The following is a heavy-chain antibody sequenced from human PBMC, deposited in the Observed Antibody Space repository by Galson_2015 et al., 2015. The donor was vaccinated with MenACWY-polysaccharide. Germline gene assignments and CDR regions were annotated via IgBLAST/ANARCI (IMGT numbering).Heavy chain of an antibody. CDR2: ISWNSGSI. Sequence: SLRLSCAASGFTFDDYAMHWVRQAPGKGLEWVSGISWNSGSIGYADSVKGRFTISRDNAKNSLYLQMNSLRAEDTALYYCATVREGDAFDIWGQGTMVTVSS. CDR3: ATVREGDAFDI. J-gene: IGHJ3*02. CDR1: GFTFDDYA. D-gene: IGHD3-10*01. V-gene: IGHV3-9*01.